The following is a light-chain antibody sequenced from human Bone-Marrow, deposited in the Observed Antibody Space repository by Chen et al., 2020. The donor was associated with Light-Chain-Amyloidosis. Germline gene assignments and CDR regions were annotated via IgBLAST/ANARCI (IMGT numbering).Light chain of an antibody. CDR1: DLPTKY. V-gene: IGLV3-25*03. J-gene: IGLJ2*01. CDR3: QSADSSGTYEVI. CDR2: RDT. Sequence: SYELTPPPSVSVSPGQTARITCSGDDLPTKYAYWYQQKPGQAPVLVIHRDTERPSGISERVSGSSSGTTATLTISGVQAEDEADYHCQSADSSGTYEVIFGGGTKLTV.